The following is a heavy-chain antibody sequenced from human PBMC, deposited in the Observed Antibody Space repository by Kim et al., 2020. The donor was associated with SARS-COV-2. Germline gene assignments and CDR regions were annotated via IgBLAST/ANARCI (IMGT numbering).Heavy chain of an antibody. CDR2: IWNDGSHE. J-gene: IGHJ6*02. Sequence: GGSLRLSCAASGFTFSKYGMHWVRQAPGKGLEWVAVIWNDGSHEDYADSVKGRFTISRDNSKNTMYLQMNRLRAEDTAVYYCVKVWGENDGILGWPRTGRGWWGDDMDVWGQGTTVTVSS. D-gene: IGHD6-19*01. CDR1: GFTFSKYG. CDR3: VKVWGENDGILGWPRTGRGWWGDDMDV. V-gene: IGHV3-33*06.